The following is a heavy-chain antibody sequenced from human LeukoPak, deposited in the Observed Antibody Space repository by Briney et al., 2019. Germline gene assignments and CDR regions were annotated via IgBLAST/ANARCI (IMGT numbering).Heavy chain of an antibody. J-gene: IGHJ3*02. CDR1: GFTFSSYA. V-gene: IGHV3-23*01. CDR2: ISGSGGST. Sequence: GGSLRLSCAASGFTFSSYAMSWVRQAPGKGLEWVSAISGSGGSTYYADSVKGRFTISRDNSKNTLYLQMNSLRAEDTAVYYCASYDFWSGYYRSDAFDIWGQGTMVTVSS. D-gene: IGHD3-3*01. CDR3: ASYDFWSGYYRSDAFDI.